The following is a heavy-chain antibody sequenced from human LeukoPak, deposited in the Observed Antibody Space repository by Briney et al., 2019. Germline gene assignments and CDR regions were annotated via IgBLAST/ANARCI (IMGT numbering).Heavy chain of an antibody. CDR3: ARGGTQRTFDY. V-gene: IGHV4-59*01. J-gene: IGHJ4*02. Sequence: PSETLSPTCGVSVGSTFVYYGSWIGQPPGRGRGWIGSSYYSGSTNYNPSLKSRVSISVDTSKNQFSLKLSSVTAADTAVYYCARGGTQRTFDYWGQGTLVTVSS. D-gene: IGHD1-14*01. CDR2: SYYSGST. CDR1: VGSTFVYY.